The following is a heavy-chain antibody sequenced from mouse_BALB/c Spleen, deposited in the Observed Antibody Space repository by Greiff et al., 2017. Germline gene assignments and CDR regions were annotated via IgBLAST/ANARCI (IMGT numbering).Heavy chain of an antibody. J-gene: IGHJ4*01. Sequence: VQLQQSGAELVRPGASVKLSCKASGFTFNDYYMHWVKQRPEQGLEWIGWIDPENGNTIYDPKFKDKATLTADKSSSTAYMQLSSLTSGDSAVYYCATSPHDYGYYYAMDYWGQGTSVTVSS. CDR1: GFTFNDYY. D-gene: IGHD1-2*01. V-gene: IGHV14-1*02. CDR3: ATSPHDYGYYYAMDY. CDR2: IDPENGNT.